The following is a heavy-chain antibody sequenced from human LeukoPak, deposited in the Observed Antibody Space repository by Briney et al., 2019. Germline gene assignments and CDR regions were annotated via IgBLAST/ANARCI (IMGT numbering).Heavy chain of an antibody. CDR2: INPNSGGT. Sequence: ASVKVSCKASGYTFTGCYMHWVRQAPGRGLEWMGWINPNSGGTNYAQKFQGRVTMTRDTSISTAYMELSRLRSDDTAVYYCARGREGATIYYYYYMDVWGKGTTVTVSS. CDR1: GYTFTGCY. D-gene: IGHD1-26*01. CDR3: ARGREGATIYYYYYMDV. V-gene: IGHV1-2*02. J-gene: IGHJ6*03.